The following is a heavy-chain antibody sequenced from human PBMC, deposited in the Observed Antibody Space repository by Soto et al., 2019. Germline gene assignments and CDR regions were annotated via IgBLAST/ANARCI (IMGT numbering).Heavy chain of an antibody. CDR2: IIPILGMI. CDR3: ARLEGSTDFDF. CDR1: GGTFSSYT. J-gene: IGHJ4*02. V-gene: IGHV1-69*02. Sequence: QLVQSGAEVKKPGSSVKVSCNASGGTFSSYTISWVRQAPGQGLEWMGRIIPILGMIHYAQKFQDRITITADKSTGTAYMELSSLRSEDTAIYYCARLEGSTDFDFWGQGTLVTVSS. D-gene: IGHD3-10*01.